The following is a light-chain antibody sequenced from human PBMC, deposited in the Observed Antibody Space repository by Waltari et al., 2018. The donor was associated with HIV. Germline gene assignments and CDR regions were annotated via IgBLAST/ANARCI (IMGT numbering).Light chain of an antibody. CDR1: SSTIGINY. V-gene: IGLV1-47*01. Sequence: QSVLTQPPSASGTPGQRVTISCSGSSSTIGINYIYWYQQLPGTAPKLLIFRNYQRPSGVPDRVSGSKSGTSASLAISGLRSEDEADYYCAAWDDSLSGVVFGEGTKLTVL. CDR2: RNY. J-gene: IGLJ3*02. CDR3: AAWDDSLSGVV.